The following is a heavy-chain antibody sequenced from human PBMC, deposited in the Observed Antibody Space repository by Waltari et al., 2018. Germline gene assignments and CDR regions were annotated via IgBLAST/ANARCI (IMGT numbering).Heavy chain of an antibody. CDR2: IYYSGST. V-gene: IGHV4-59*01. D-gene: IGHD3-22*01. CDR1: GGSISSYY. J-gene: IGHJ4*02. Sequence: QVQLQESGPGLVKPSETLSLTCTVSGGSISSYYWSWIRQPPGKGLEWIGYIYYSGSTNYNPSLKSRVTISVDTSKNQFSLKLSSVTAADTAVYYCARDGASSGSPFDYWGQGTLVTVSS. CDR3: ARDGASSGSPFDY.